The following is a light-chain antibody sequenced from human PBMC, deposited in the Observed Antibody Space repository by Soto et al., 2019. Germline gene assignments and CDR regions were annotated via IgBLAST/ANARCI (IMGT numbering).Light chain of an antibody. CDR1: QSITSW. V-gene: IGKV1-5*01. CDR3: QQYSSYLT. CDR2: DAS. Sequence: EIQNTQSPSTLSASVGDRLTITCRASQSITSWLAWYQQKPGKAPKLRIYDASSLESGVPSRFSGSGSGTEFTLTISSLQPDDFATYFCQQYSSYLTFGQGTKVDIK. J-gene: IGKJ1*01.